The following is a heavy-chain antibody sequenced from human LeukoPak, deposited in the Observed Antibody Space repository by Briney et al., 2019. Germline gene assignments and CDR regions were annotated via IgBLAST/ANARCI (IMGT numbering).Heavy chain of an antibody. J-gene: IGHJ4*02. CDR3: AKVWDTYYYDSSGSFDY. Sequence: GGSLRLSCAASGFTFSSYAMSGVRQAPGKGLEWVPAIGSSGGSTYYADSVKGRFTISRDNSKNTLYLQMNSLRDEDTAVYYCAKVWDTYYYDSSGSFDYWGQGTLVTVSS. V-gene: IGHV3-23*01. CDR2: IGSSGGST. CDR1: GFTFSSYA. D-gene: IGHD3-22*01.